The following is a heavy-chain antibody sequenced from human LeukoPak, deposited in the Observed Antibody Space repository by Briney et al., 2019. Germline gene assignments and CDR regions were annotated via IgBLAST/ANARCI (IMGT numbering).Heavy chain of an antibody. Sequence: GASVKVSCKASGYTFTGYYMHWVRQAPGQGLEWMGWINPNSGGTNYAQKFQGRVTMARDTSISTAYMELSRLRSDDTAVYYCAREGVAVAGRFWFDPWGQGTLVTVSS. CDR2: INPNSGGT. CDR1: GYTFTGYY. CDR3: AREGVAVAGRFWFDP. J-gene: IGHJ5*02. D-gene: IGHD6-19*01. V-gene: IGHV1-2*02.